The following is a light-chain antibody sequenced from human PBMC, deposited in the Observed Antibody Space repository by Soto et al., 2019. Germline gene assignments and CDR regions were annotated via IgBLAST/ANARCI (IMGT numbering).Light chain of an antibody. Sequence: EIVLTQSPGTLSLSPGERATLSCRASQSVSSTYLAWYQQKPGQAPRLVIYGASSRATGIPDRFSGSGSGTDFTLTISRLEPEDFAVYYCQQYGGSPPMTFGGGTKVEI. V-gene: IGKV3-20*01. CDR1: QSVSSTY. CDR3: QQYGGSPPMT. J-gene: IGKJ4*01. CDR2: GAS.